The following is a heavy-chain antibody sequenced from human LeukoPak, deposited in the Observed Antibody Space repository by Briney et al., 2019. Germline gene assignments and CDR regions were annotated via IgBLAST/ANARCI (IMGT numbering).Heavy chain of an antibody. CDR1: GFTFTNYW. V-gene: IGHV3-7*01. D-gene: IGHD6-19*01. CDR2: IKPDGSEQ. CDR3: ARVRGWYDYFDY. Sequence: GGSLRLSCAASGFTFTNYWMSWVRQAPGKGLEWVANIKPDGSEQYYVDSVKGRFTISRDNAKNSLYLQMNSLRAEDTAVYYCARVRGWYDYFDYWGQGTLVPVSS. J-gene: IGHJ4*02.